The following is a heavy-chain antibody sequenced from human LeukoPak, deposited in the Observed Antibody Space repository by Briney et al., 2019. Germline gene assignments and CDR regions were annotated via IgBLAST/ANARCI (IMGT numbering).Heavy chain of an antibody. CDR3: ARDRVYGYYAAFDI. CDR2: SSSSGSRI. CDR1: GFTFTSYE. V-gene: IGHV3-48*03. J-gene: IGHJ3*02. D-gene: IGHD5-18*01. Sequence: GGSLRLSCAASGFTFTSYEMNGGRQAPRKGGQGGSYSSSSGSRIYYAHSVKGRVTISVDNSKNTLYLQMNRLRAEDTAVYSCARDRVYGYYAAFDISGEGTMVTVSS.